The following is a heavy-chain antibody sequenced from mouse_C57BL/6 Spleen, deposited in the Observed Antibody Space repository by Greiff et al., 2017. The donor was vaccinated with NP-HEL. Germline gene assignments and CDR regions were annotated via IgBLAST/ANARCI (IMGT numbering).Heavy chain of an antibody. D-gene: IGHD2-14*01. J-gene: IGHJ3*01. V-gene: IGHV1-15*01. CDR1: GYTFTDYE. CDR2: IDPETGGT. CDR3: TRSSYRKPFAY. Sequence: QVQLQQSGAELVRPGASVTLSCKASGYTFTDYEMHWVKQTPVHGLEWIGAIDPETGGTAYNQKFKGKAILTADKSSSTAYMELRSLTSEDSAVYYCTRSSYRKPFAYWGQGTLVTVSA.